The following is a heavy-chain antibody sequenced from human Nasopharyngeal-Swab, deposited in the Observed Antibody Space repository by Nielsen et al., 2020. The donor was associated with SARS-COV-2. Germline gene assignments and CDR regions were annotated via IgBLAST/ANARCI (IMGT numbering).Heavy chain of an antibody. Sequence: SVPVSCQASGGTFRSYAISWVRPAPLPRLEWMGGIIPIFGTANYAQKFQGRVTITADESTSTAYMELSSLRSEDTAVYYCASWSPTGHSPSPVTPFDYWGQGTLVTVSS. D-gene: IGHD3-10*01. CDR2: IIPIFGTA. V-gene: IGHV1-69*01. J-gene: IGHJ4*02. CDR1: GGTFRSYA. CDR3: ASWSPTGHSPSPVTPFDY.